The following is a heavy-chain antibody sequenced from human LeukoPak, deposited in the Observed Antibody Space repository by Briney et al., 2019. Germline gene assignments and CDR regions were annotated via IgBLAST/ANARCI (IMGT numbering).Heavy chain of an antibody. CDR3: ARLGYCSSTSCRQAFDI. D-gene: IGHD2-2*01. CDR2: TRNKPNSYTI. J-gene: IGHJ3*02. Sequence: PGGSLRLSCAASGFTFSDHYMDWVRQAPGKGLEWVGRTRNKPNSYTIEYAASVKGRFTISRDDSKNSLYLQMNSLKTEDTAVYYCARLGYCSSTSCRQAFDIWGQGTMVTVSS. V-gene: IGHV3-72*01. CDR1: GFTFSDHY.